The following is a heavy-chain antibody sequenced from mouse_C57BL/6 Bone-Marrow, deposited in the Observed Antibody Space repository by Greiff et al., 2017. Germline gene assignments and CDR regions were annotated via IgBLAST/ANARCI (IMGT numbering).Heavy chain of an antibody. CDR3: TPSSYDFDY. CDR2: IDPETGGT. J-gene: IGHJ2*01. V-gene: IGHV1-15*01. CDR1: GYTFTDYE. D-gene: IGHD1-1*01. Sequence: VQLQQSGAELVRPGASVTLSCKASGYTFTDYEMHWVKQTPVHGLEWIGAIDPETGGTDYNQKFTGKAILTADKYSSTAYMELRSLTSEDSAVYYCTPSSYDFDYWGQGTTLTGSS.